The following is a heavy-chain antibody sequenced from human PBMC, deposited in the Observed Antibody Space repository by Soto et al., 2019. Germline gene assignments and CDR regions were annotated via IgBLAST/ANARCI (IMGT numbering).Heavy chain of an antibody. CDR2: MSGSGDDA. J-gene: IGHJ4*02. CDR1: GFTFSNYG. V-gene: IGHV3-23*01. D-gene: IGHD3-3*01. Sequence: VGSLRLSCAASGFTFSNYGMSWVRQAPGKGLEWVSVMSGSGDDAYYADSVKGRFTISRDNSKNMLYPQMNSLRAEDTAVYFCAKKVTIYAVDPADYWGQGTQVAVSS. CDR3: AKKVTIYAVDPADY.